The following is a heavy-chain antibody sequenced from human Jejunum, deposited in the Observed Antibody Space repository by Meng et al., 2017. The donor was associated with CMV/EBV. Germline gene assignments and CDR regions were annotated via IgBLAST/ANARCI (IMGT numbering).Heavy chain of an antibody. J-gene: IGHJ4*02. CDR1: GCSLTSSGVG. Sequence: GCSLTSSGVGVDWIRQPPGKALEWLALIYGDDDKRYSPSLNTRLTITKDTFKNQVVLRMTNMDPVDTATYYCAYSYCSTGTCYSFYYWGQGTLVTVSS. D-gene: IGHD2-15*01. V-gene: IGHV2-5*02. CDR2: IYGDDDK. CDR3: AYSYCSTGTCYSFYY.